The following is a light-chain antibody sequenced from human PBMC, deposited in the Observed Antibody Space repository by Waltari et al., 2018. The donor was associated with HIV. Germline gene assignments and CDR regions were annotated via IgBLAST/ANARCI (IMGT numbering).Light chain of an antibody. CDR1: QSVGSY. Sequence: ELVLTQFPATLSLSPGETATLPCRASQSVGSYLAWYQQKPGRAPRLLTYDAINRATGIPARFSGSGSGTDFTLTISSLEPEDFAVYYCQQRSDSPPSTFGGGTKVEI. J-gene: IGKJ4*01. V-gene: IGKV3-11*01. CDR2: DAI. CDR3: QQRSDSPPST.